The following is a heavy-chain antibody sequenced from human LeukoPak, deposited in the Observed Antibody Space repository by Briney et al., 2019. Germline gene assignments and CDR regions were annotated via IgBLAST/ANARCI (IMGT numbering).Heavy chain of an antibody. D-gene: IGHD4-11*01. CDR2: IYSSGST. J-gene: IGHJ6*03. CDR3: ARDTGYMDV. CDR1: GGSISSGTYY. V-gene: IGHV4-61*02. Sequence: SETLSLTCTVSGGSISSGTYYWSWIRQPAGKGLEWIGRIYSSGSTNYNPSLKSRVTISVDTSKNQFSLKLSSVTAADTAVYYCARDTGYMDVWGKGTTVTVSS.